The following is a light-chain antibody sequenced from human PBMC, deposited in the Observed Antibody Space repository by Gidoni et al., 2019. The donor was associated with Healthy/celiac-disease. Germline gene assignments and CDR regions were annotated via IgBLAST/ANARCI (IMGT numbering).Light chain of an antibody. CDR2: DAS. CDR3: QQRSNWPPGGT. V-gene: IGKV3-11*01. Sequence: DIVLTQSPATLSLSPGERATLSCRASQSVSSYLAWYQQKPGQAPRLLIYDASNRATGLPARFSGSGSGTYFTLTISSLEPEDFAAYYCQQRSNWPPGGTFGQGTKVEIK. CDR1: QSVSSY. J-gene: IGKJ1*01.